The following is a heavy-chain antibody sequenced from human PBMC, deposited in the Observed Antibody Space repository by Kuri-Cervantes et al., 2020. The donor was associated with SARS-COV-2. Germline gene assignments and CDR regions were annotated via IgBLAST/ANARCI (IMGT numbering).Heavy chain of an antibody. Sequence: GSLRLSCAVSGYSISSGYYWGWIRQPPGKGLEWIGSIYHSGSTYYNPSLKSRVTISVDTSKNQFSLKLSSVTAADTAVYYCARQGGYSSSSLDYWGQGTLVTDSS. V-gene: IGHV4-38-2*01. CDR3: ARQGGYSSSSLDY. D-gene: IGHD6-6*01. J-gene: IGHJ4*02. CDR2: IYHSGST. CDR1: GYSISSGYY.